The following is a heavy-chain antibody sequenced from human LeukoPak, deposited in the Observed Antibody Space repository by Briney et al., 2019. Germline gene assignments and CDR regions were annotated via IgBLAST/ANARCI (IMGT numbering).Heavy chain of an antibody. CDR2: IYTSGST. V-gene: IGHV4-4*07. CDR3: ARVKECSGDCYPFEY. J-gene: IGHJ4*02. D-gene: IGHD2-21*02. Sequence: SETLSLTCTVSGGSISSYYWSWIRQPAGKGLEWIGRIYTSGSTNYNPSLKSRVTMSVDTSKNQFSLKLNSVTAADTAVYYCARVKECSGDCYPFEYWGQGTLVTVSS. CDR1: GGSISSYY.